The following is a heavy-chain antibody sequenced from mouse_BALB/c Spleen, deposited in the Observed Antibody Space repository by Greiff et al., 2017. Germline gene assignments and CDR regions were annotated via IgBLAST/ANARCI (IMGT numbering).Heavy chain of an antibody. CDR3: ARRDYYGYAMDY. D-gene: IGHD1-1*01. Sequence: VQLQQSGAELVRPGTSVKVSCKASGYAFTNYLIEWVKQRPGQGLEWIGVINPGSGGTNYNEKFKGKATLTADKSSSTAYMQLSSLTSDDSAVYFCARRDYYGYAMDYWGQGTSVTVSS. CDR1: GYAFTNYL. J-gene: IGHJ4*01. V-gene: IGHV1-54*03. CDR2: INPGSGGT.